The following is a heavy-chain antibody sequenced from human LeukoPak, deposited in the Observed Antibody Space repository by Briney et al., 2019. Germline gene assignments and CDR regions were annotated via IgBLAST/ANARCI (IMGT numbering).Heavy chain of an antibody. J-gene: IGHJ5*02. D-gene: IGHD6-19*01. CDR3: ARARTVAGRLYWFDP. V-gene: IGHV4-39*07. CDR2: TYSSGST. Sequence: PSETLSLTCTVSGGSITSGGYYWGWIRQPPGKGLEWMGTTYSSGSTYYNASLKSRLTISVDTSKKQFSLTLSSVTAADTAVYYCARARTVAGRLYWFDPWGQGTLVTVSS. CDR1: GGSITSGGYY.